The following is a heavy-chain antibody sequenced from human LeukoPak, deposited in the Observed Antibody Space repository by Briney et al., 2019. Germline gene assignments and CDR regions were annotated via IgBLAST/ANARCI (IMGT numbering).Heavy chain of an antibody. D-gene: IGHD6-13*01. CDR1: GGSISSGGYY. J-gene: IGHJ4*02. CDR2: IYYSGST. Sequence: PSETLSLTCTVSGGSISSGGYYWSWIRQHPGQGLARIGYIYYSGSTYYNPSLKSRVTISVDTSKNQFSLELSSVTAADTAVYYCARGISIAAAGYWGQGTLVTVSS. V-gene: IGHV4-31*03. CDR3: ARGISIAAAGY.